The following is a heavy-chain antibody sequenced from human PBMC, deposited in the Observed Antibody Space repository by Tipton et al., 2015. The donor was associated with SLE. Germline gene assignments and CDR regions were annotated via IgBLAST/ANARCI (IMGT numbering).Heavy chain of an antibody. D-gene: IGHD3-16*01. CDR3: ARGDTYTGPLYFDS. CDR1: GGSISSYY. Sequence: LRLSCTVSGGSISSYYWSWIRQPPGKGLEWIGCIDDSGSTFNNPSLKSRLTISVDTSKNEFSLKLSSVTAADTAVYYCARGDTYTGPLYFDSWGQGTLVTVSS. V-gene: IGHV4-30-4*01. CDR2: IDDSGST. J-gene: IGHJ4*02.